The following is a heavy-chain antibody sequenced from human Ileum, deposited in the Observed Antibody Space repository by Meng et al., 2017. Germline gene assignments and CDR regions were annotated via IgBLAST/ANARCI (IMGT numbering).Heavy chain of an antibody. Sequence: QGQLQGSGPGLVKPSGTSSLSCAVSGDSIRNGHWWSWVRQPPGKGLEWIGEIYESGTTNYNPSLKSRVTISVDKSKNEFSLKLSSVTAADTALYYCARVSYNKGSPKFDSWGQGTLVTVSS. CDR3: ARVSYNKGSPKFDS. V-gene: IGHV4-4*02. J-gene: IGHJ4*02. D-gene: IGHD1-14*01. CDR2: IYESGTT. CDR1: GDSIRNGHW.